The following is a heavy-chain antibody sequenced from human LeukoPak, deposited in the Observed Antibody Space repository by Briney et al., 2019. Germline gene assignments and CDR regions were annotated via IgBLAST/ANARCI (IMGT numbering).Heavy chain of an antibody. Sequence: PGGSLRLSCATSGFTFSSYGMHWVRQAPGKGLEWVAFIRYDGSNKHHADSVKGRFTISRDNSKNTLYLQMNSLRAEDTAVYYCARALSVYSGSYGEAPDAFDIWGQGTMVTVSS. CDR2: IRYDGSNK. D-gene: IGHD1-26*01. V-gene: IGHV3-30*02. CDR3: ARALSVYSGSYGEAPDAFDI. CDR1: GFTFSSYG. J-gene: IGHJ3*02.